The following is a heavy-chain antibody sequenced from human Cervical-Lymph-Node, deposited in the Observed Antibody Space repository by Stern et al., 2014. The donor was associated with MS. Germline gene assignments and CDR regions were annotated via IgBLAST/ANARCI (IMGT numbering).Heavy chain of an antibody. D-gene: IGHD5-18*01. CDR1: GGSISSGSDY. V-gene: IGHV4-61*02. J-gene: IGHJ4*02. Sequence: VQLVESGPGLVKPSQTLSLTCTVSGGSISSGSDYWSWIRQPVGKGLEWIGRIHPRGSAYYNPSLQIRVPISTAPSRNPVSLDLNSATAADTAIYYCASGYRIFDYWGQGILVTVSS. CDR2: IHPRGSA. CDR3: ASGYRIFDY.